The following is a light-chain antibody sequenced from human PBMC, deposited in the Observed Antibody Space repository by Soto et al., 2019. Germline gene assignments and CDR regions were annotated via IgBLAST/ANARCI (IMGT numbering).Light chain of an antibody. CDR2: AAS. CDR1: QTISTY. V-gene: IGKV1-39*01. Sequence: DIQMTQSPSSLSASLGDRVTITCRASQTISTYLNWYQQNPGKAPKLLIYAASNLQNGVPSRFSGSGSGTDFTLTISSLQPEDFATYYCQKSSSIPYTFGQGTKLEIK. CDR3: QKSSSIPYT. J-gene: IGKJ2*01.